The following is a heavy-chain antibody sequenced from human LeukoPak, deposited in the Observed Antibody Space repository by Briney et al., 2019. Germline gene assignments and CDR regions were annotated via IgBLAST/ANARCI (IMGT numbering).Heavy chain of an antibody. V-gene: IGHV4-59*08. J-gene: IGHJ4*02. CDR1: GGSFSSYY. Sequence: PSETLSLTCAVYGGSFSSYYWNWIRQPPGKGLEWIGNIYYSGSTNYNPSLKSRVTISVDTSKNQFSLRLSSVTAADTAVYYCASNKGQWLFSDWGQGTLVTVSS. CDR3: ASNKGQWLFSD. D-gene: IGHD6-19*01. CDR2: IYYSGST.